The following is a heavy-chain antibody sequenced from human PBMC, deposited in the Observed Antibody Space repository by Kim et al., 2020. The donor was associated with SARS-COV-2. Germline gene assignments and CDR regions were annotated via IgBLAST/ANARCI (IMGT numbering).Heavy chain of an antibody. D-gene: IGHD3-10*01. CDR3: ARLGVRGDYFDY. Sequence: SETLSLTCTVSGGSISSSSYYWGWIRQPPGKGLEWIGSIYYSGSTYYNPSLKSRVTISVDTSKNQFSLKLSSVTAADTAVYYCARLGVRGDYFDYWGQGTLVTVS. V-gene: IGHV4-39*01. CDR2: IYYSGST. CDR1: GGSISSSSYY. J-gene: IGHJ4*02.